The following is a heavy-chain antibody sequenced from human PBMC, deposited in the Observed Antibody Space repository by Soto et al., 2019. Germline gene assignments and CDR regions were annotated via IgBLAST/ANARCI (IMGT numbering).Heavy chain of an antibody. V-gene: IGHV3-23*01. D-gene: IGHD6-13*01. J-gene: IGHJ4*02. CDR1: GFTFSSYG. CDR3: AKFLWQQLVGNGPDY. CDR2: ISGSGGST. Sequence: GGSLRLSCAASGFTFSSYGMSWVRQSPGKGLEWVSAISGSGGSTYYADSVKGRFTISRDNSKNTLYLQMNSLRAEDTAVYYCAKFLWQQLVGNGPDYWGQGTLVTVSS.